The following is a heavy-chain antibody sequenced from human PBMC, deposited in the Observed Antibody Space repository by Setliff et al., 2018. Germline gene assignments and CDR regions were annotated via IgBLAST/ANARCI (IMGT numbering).Heavy chain of an antibody. CDR3: ARSETCHSTHCSPYDY. Sequence: GGSLRLSCAASGFTFSSYSMHWVRQTPGKGLEWVSSISPDSYYIYYADSVKGRFTISRDNAENSLYLQMNSLRAEDTAVYYCARSETCHSTHCSPYDYWGQGTPVTVSS. D-gene: IGHD2-2*01. J-gene: IGHJ4*02. CDR1: GFTFSSYS. CDR2: ISPDSYYI. V-gene: IGHV3-21*01.